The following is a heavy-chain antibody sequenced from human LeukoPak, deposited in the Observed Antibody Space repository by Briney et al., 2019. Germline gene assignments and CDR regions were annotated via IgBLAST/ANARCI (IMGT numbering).Heavy chain of an antibody. D-gene: IGHD1-1*01. CDR3: TIFWNDDFDH. CDR2: IMQDGSQK. Sequence: GGSLRLSCAASGFTFSNFWMNWVRQAPRKGLEWVANIMQDGSQKNYVESVKGRFTISRGNAKNLLYLQMNNLRAEDTAVYYCTIFWNDDFDHWGQGTLVTVSS. J-gene: IGHJ4*02. CDR1: GFTFSNFW. V-gene: IGHV3-7*03.